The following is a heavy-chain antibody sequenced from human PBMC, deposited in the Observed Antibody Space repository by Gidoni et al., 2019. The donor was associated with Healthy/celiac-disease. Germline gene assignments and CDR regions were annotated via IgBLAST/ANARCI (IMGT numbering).Heavy chain of an antibody. V-gene: IGHV3-33*01. Sequence: APGKGLEWVAVIWYDGSNKYYADSVKGRFTISRDNSKNTLYLQMNSLRAEDTAVYYCARDPHASYYDFWSGEYYFDYWGQGTLVTVSS. CDR2: IWYDGSNK. D-gene: IGHD3-3*01. CDR3: ARDPHASYYDFWSGEYYFDY. J-gene: IGHJ4*02.